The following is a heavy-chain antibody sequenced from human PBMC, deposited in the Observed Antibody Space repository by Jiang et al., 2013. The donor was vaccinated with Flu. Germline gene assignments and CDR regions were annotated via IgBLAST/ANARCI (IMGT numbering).Heavy chain of an antibody. D-gene: IGHD4-17*01. J-gene: IGHJ6*04. CDR3: ARGDYGYYYYGMDV. CDR2: IYYSGST. CDR1: GGSISSYY. V-gene: IGHV4-59*01. Sequence: GSGLVKPSETLSLTCTVSGGSISSYYWSWIRQPPGKGLEWIGYIYYSGSTNYNPSLKSRVTISVDTSKNQFSLKLSSVTAADTAVYYCARGDYGYYYYGMDVWGKGTTVTVSS.